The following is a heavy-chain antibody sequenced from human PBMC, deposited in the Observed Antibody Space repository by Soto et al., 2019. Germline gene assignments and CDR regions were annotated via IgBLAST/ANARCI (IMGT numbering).Heavy chain of an antibody. CDR2: ISSSSSTI. CDR3: ARDPYYDFWSGYYYYYGMDV. D-gene: IGHD3-3*01. V-gene: IGHV3-48*02. J-gene: IGHJ6*02. CDR1: GFTFSSYG. Sequence: PGGSLRLSCAASGFTFSSYGMHWVRQAPGKGLEWVSYISSSSSTIYYADSVKGRFTISRDNAKNSLYLQMNSLRDEDTAVYYCARDPYYDFWSGYYYYYGMDVWGQGTTVTVSS.